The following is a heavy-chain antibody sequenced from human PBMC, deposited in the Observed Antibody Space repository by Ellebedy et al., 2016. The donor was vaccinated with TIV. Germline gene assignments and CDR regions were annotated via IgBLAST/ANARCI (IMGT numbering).Heavy chain of an antibody. V-gene: IGHV1-8*02. CDR3: ARAVVVVAATIHDAFDI. Sequence: ASVKVSCXASGYTFTSYGINWVRQATGQGLEWMGWMNPNSGNTGYAQKFQGRVTMTRNTSISTAYMELSSLRSEDTAVYYCARAVVVVAATIHDAFDIWGQGTMVTVSS. CDR2: MNPNSGNT. D-gene: IGHD2-15*01. J-gene: IGHJ3*02. CDR1: GYTFTSYG.